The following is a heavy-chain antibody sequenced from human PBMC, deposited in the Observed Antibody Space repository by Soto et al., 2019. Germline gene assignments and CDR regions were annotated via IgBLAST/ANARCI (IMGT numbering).Heavy chain of an antibody. V-gene: IGHV3-30-3*01. Sequence: QVQLVESGGGVVQPGRSLRLSCAASGFTFSSYAMHWVRQAPGKGLEWVAVISYDGSNKYYADSVKGRFTISRDNSKNTLYLQMNSLRAEDTAVYYCARDAARTMPYYFDYWGQGTLVTVSS. CDR3: ARDAARTMPYYFDY. CDR2: ISYDGSNK. J-gene: IGHJ4*02. CDR1: GFTFSSYA. D-gene: IGHD2-2*01.